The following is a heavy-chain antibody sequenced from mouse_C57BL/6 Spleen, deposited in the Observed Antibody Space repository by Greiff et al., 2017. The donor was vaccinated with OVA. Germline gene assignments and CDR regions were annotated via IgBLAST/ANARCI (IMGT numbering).Heavy chain of an antibody. J-gene: IGHJ4*01. Sequence: VKLQESGAELVRPGTSVKMSCKASGYTFTNYWIGWAKQRPGHGLEWIGDIYPGGGYTNYNEKFKGKATLTADKSSSTAYMQFSSLTSEDSAIYYCARYYYGSSPSWDYWGQGTSVTVSS. CDR1: GYTFTNYW. CDR2: IYPGGGYT. V-gene: IGHV1-63*01. CDR3: ARYYYGSSPSWDY. D-gene: IGHD1-1*01.